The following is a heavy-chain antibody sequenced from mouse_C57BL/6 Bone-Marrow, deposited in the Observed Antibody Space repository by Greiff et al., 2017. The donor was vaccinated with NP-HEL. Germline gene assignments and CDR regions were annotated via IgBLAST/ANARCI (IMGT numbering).Heavy chain of an antibody. CDR2: ISSGGSYT. Sequence: EVQGVESGGDLVKPGGSLKLSCAASGFTLSSYGMSWVRQTPDKRLEWVATISSGGSYTYYPDSVKGRFTISRDNAKNTLYLQMSSLKSEDTAMYYCARQLTGTGYWGQGTTLTVSS. CDR3: ARQLTGTGY. CDR1: GFTLSSYG. V-gene: IGHV5-6*01. D-gene: IGHD4-1*01. J-gene: IGHJ2*01.